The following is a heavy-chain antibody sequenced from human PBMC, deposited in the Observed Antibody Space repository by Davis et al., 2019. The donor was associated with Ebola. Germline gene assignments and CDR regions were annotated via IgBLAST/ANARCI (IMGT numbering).Heavy chain of an antibody. Sequence: ASVKVSCKASGYNFTKFAMNWVRQAPGQGLEWMGRINPYTGGTNSAQKFQGRVTMTKDTSTTTAYLELGSLRSDDTAIYFCARGAGGWPDYWGQGTLVTVS. V-gene: IGHV1-2*06. D-gene: IGHD6-19*01. J-gene: IGHJ4*02. CDR2: INPYTGGT. CDR1: GYNFTKFA. CDR3: ARGAGGWPDY.